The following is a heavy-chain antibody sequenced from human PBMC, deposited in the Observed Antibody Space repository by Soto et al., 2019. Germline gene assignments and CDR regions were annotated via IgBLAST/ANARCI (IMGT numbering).Heavy chain of an antibody. Sequence: PGGSLRLSCAASGFTFSSYAMHWVRQAPGKGLEWVAVISYDGSNKYYADSVKGRFTISRDNSKNTLYPQMNSLRAEDTAVYYCARDRQNGYFDYWGQGTLVTVSS. V-gene: IGHV3-30-3*01. D-gene: IGHD2-8*01. CDR3: ARDRQNGYFDY. CDR2: ISYDGSNK. CDR1: GFTFSSYA. J-gene: IGHJ4*02.